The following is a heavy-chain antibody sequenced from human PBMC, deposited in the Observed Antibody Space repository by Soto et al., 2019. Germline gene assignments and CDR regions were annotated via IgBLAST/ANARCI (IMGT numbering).Heavy chain of an antibody. CDR1: GSTVSSYA. V-gene: IGHV1-69*13. CDR3: ARDRSYYDQGRTFDY. Sequence: SVKAPCKASGSTVSSYAIRWVRQAPGQGLEWMGGIIPIFGTANYAQKFQGRVTITADESTSTAYMELSSLRSEDTAVYYCARDRSYYDQGRTFDYWGQGTLVT. CDR2: IIPIFGTA. J-gene: IGHJ4*02. D-gene: IGHD3-22*01.